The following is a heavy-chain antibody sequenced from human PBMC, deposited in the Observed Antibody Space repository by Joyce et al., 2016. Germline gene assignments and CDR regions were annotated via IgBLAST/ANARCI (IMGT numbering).Heavy chain of an antibody. CDR3: ARGVTRVPSGDFDYSQNFFDP. J-gene: IGHJ5*02. D-gene: IGHD3-9*01. CDR1: GGSLNNYA. V-gene: IGHV1-69*01. CDR2: IVTLFGVT. Sequence: VQLVQSGAEVKRPGSSLRLSCEASGGSLNNYAISWLRQAPGKGLQCMGGIVTLFGVTKYAQTFQGRVTITANESPSTVYMELRSLTSDDTAVYYCARGVTRVPSGDFDYSQNFFDPWGQGTQVTVSS.